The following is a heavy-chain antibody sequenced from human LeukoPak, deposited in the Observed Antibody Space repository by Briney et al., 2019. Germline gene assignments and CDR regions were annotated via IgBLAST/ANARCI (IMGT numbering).Heavy chain of an antibody. CDR1: GGSIISSAYY. V-gene: IGHV4-39*01. D-gene: IGHD4/OR15-4a*01. CDR2: SYYSGST. J-gene: IGHJ3*01. Sequence: SETLSLTCTVSGGSIISSAYYWGWIRQPPGQGLEWLGSSYYSGSTSYNPSLQSRVTISVDTSKNQFSLNLISVTAADTSVYYCAYPLTCGYGGAEGDAFDLWGQGTVVTVSS. CDR3: AYPLTCGYGGAEGDAFDL.